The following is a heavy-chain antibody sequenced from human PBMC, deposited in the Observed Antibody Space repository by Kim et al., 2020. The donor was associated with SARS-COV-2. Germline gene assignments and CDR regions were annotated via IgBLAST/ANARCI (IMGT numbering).Heavy chain of an antibody. D-gene: IGHD2-8*01. V-gene: IGHV4-34*01. Sequence: STNYTPSLKSRVTITVDTSKTQFSLKLSSVTAADTAVYYCASRLNGAMDVWGQGTTVTVSS. CDR2: ST. CDR3: ASRLNGAMDV. J-gene: IGHJ6*02.